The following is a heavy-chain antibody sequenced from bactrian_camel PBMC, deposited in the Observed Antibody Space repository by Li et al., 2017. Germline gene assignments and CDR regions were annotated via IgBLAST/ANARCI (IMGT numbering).Heavy chain of an antibody. D-gene: IGHD3*01. CDR1: GHTVSNYC. V-gene: IGHV3S55*01. Sequence: HVQLVGSGGGSVEAGGSLRLSCEVSGHTVSNYCMAWFREAPGQEREGVASIGGDGTTTYADSVKGRFAVSKDNAARTLYLQMSSLKPEDTATYYCAAEEMAIGGPPCSLGHPYDYWGQGTQVTVS. J-gene: IGHJ4*01. CDR2: IGGDGTT. CDR3: AAEEMAIGGPPCSLGHPYDY.